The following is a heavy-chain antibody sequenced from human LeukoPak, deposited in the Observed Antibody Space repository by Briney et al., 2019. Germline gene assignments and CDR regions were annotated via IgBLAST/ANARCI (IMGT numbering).Heavy chain of an antibody. CDR1: GFTFSDYY. CDR3: ARDEIRAARHFDY. Sequence: GGSLRLSCAASGFTFSDYYVSWIRQAPGKGLEWVSYISSSGSTIYYADSVKGRFTISRDNAKNSLYLQMNSLRAEDTAVYYCARDEIRAARHFDYWGQGTLVTVSS. J-gene: IGHJ4*02. V-gene: IGHV3-11*01. CDR2: ISSSGSTI. D-gene: IGHD6-6*01.